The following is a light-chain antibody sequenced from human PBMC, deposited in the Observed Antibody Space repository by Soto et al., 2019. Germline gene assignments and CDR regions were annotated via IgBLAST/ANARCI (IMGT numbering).Light chain of an antibody. V-gene: IGKV1-6*01. J-gene: IGKJ4*01. CDR1: QGIRND. CDR3: LQDYDYPLT. CDR2: AAS. Sequence: AIQMTQSPSSLSASVGDRVTISCRASQGIRNDLGWYQQKQGKAPRLLIYAASSLQSGVPSRFSGSGSGTDFTLTISSLQPEDVATYYCLQDYDYPLTFGGGTKVQIK.